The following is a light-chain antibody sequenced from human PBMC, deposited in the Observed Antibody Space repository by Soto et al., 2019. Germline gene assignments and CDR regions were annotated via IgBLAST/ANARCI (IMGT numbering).Light chain of an antibody. CDR1: SSDVGSYNL. CDR2: EGS. J-gene: IGLJ2*01. V-gene: IGLV2-23*01. Sequence: QSALTQPASVSGSPGQSITISCTGTSSDVGSYNLVSWYQQHPGKAPKFMIYEGSKRPSGVSNRFSGSKSGNTASLTISGLQAEDEADYYCNSYAGGLVLFGGGTKVTVL. CDR3: NSYAGGLVL.